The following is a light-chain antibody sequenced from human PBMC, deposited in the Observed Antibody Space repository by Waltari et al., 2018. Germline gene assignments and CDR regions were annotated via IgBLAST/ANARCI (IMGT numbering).Light chain of an antibody. CDR2: GNN. Sequence: QSVLTQPPSASGTPGQRVTISCSGSSSNIGSNYVYWYQQLPGTAPKLLIDGNNQRPSGVPDRFSGSKSGTSASLAISGLRSEDEADFYCAAWDDSLSVLFGGGTKLTVL. CDR1: SSNIGSNY. V-gene: IGLV1-47*01. J-gene: IGLJ3*02. CDR3: AAWDDSLSVL.